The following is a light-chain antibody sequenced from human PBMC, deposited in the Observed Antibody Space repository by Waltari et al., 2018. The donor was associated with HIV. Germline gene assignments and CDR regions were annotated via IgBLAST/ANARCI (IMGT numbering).Light chain of an antibody. CDR2: EDT. CDR1: ALPKEY. CDR3: YSTNIRGKHRL. V-gene: IGLV3-10*01. Sequence: SYELTQAPSVSVSPGQTARITCSGDALPKEYAYWYQQKSGHAPGLVIYEDTKRPSGIPERFSGSSSGTMATLTISGAQVEDEADYYCYSTNIRGKHRLFGGGTKLTVL. J-gene: IGLJ2*01.